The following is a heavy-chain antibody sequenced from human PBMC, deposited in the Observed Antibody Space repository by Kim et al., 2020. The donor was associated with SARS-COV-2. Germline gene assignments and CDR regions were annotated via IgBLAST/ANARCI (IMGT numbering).Heavy chain of an antibody. CDR1: GFTFSSYA. D-gene: IGHD2-2*01. CDR2: ISYDGSNK. J-gene: IGHJ4*02. Sequence: GGSLRLSCAASGFTFSSYAMHWVRQAPGKGLEWVAVISYDGSNKYYADSVKGRFTISRDNSKNTLYLQMNSLRAEDTAVYYCARVVPAADYWGQGTLVT. V-gene: IGHV3-30-3*01. CDR3: ARVVPAADY.